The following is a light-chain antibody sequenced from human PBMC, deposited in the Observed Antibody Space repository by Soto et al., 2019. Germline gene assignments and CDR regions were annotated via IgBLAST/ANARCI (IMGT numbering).Light chain of an antibody. Sequence: EIVMTQSPATLSVSPGERGTLSCRASQSVSSNLVWYQQKRGQAPRLLIYGASTRATGIPARFSGSGSGTEFTLTISSLQSEDFAVYYWQQYNNWPPTFGQGTKLEI. V-gene: IGKV3-15*01. CDR1: QSVSSN. CDR2: GAS. CDR3: QQYNNWPPT. J-gene: IGKJ2*01.